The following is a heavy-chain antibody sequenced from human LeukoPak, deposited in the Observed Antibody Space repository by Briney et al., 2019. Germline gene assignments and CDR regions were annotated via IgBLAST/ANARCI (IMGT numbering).Heavy chain of an antibody. CDR3: AKAPYSSSWNFDY. J-gene: IGHJ4*02. CDR1: GFTFSSYV. V-gene: IGHV3-23*01. Sequence: GGSLRLSCAASGFTFSSYVMTWVRQAPGKGLEWVSAISGSGGSTYYANSVKGRFTISRDNSKNTPYLQMNSLRAEDTAVYYCAKAPYSSSWNFDYWGQGTLVTVSS. D-gene: IGHD6-13*01. CDR2: ISGSGGST.